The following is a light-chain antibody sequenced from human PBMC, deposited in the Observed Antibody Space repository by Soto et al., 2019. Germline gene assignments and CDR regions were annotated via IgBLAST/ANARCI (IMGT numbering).Light chain of an antibody. V-gene: IGKV3-11*01. CDR3: QQRTDWGS. CDR2: GAS. J-gene: IGKJ4*01. CDR1: QSVGAQ. Sequence: EVVLTQYPATLSLSPGERATLSCRASQSVGAQFAWYHQKPGQSPRLLIYGASNRASGISARFSGSGSGTDFTLTIASLEPEDSAVYYCQQRTDWGSFGGGTRVEIK.